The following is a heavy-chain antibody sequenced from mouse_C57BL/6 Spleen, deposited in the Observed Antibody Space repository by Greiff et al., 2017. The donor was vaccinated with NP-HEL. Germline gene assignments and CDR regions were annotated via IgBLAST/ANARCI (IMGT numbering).Heavy chain of an antibody. D-gene: IGHD6-5*01. CDR1: GYTFTSYW. CDR2: IDPSDSYT. CDR3: ARAYTRYFDV. V-gene: IGHV1-69*01. Sequence: VQLQQPGAELVMPGASVKLSCKASGYTFTSYWMHWVKQRPGQGLEWIGEIDPSDSYTNYNQKFKGKSTLTVDKSSSTAYMQLSSLTSEDSAGYYCARAYTRYFDVWGTGTTVTVSS. J-gene: IGHJ1*03.